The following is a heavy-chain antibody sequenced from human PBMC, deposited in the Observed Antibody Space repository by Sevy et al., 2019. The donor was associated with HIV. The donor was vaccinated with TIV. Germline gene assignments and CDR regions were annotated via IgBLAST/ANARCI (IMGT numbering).Heavy chain of an antibody. CDR3: ARGGSLGAFDI. V-gene: IGHV3-74*03. Sequence: GGSLRLSCAASGFTFSSYWMHWVRQSPGKGLEWVSRINTDGTITTYADSVKGRFTISRDSAKNTLYMEMNSLRAEDTAVYYCARGGSLGAFDIWGRGTLVTVSS. CDR1: GFTFSSYW. J-gene: IGHJ3*02. CDR2: INTDGTIT. D-gene: IGHD1-26*01.